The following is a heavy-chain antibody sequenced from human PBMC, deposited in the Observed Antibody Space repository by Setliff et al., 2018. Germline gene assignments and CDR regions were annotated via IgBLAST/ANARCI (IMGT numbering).Heavy chain of an antibody. V-gene: IGHV4-61*02. CDR3: ARERYFDWFFED. Sequence: SETLSLTCTVSGGSISSGHYYWNWIRQPAGKGLEWIGRIHASGSPDYNPSFKSRVTISRDTSTNQFSLKLGSVTAADTAVYYCARERYFDWFFEDWGHGTLVTVSS. CDR2: IHASGSP. D-gene: IGHD3-9*01. J-gene: IGHJ4*01. CDR1: GGSISSGHYY.